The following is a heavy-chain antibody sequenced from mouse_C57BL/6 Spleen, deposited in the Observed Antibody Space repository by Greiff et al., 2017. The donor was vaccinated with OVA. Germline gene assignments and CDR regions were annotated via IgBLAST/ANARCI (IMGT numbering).Heavy chain of an antibody. CDR2: ISYDGSN. Sequence: EVKLVESGPGLVKPSQSLSLTCSVTGYSITSGYYWNWIRQFPGNKLEWMGYISYDGSNNYNPSLKNRISITRDTSKNQFFLKLNSVTTEDTATYYCARDGTTRRYWYFDVWGTGTTVTVSS. CDR1: GYSITSGYY. V-gene: IGHV3-6*01. CDR3: ARDGTTRRYWYFDV. D-gene: IGHD1-1*01. J-gene: IGHJ1*03.